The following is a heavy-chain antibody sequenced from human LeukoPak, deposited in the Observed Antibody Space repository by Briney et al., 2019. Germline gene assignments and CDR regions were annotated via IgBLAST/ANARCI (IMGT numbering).Heavy chain of an antibody. CDR2: IDPSDSYT. J-gene: IGHJ4*02. CDR3: ARLEVDTAMAHFDY. Sequence: GESLKISCKGSGYSFTSYWISWVRQMPGKGLEWMGRIDPSDSYTNYSPSFQAHVTISADKSISTAYLQWSSLQASDTAMYYCARLEVDTAMAHFDYWGQGTLVTVSS. D-gene: IGHD5-18*01. V-gene: IGHV5-10-1*01. CDR1: GYSFTSYW.